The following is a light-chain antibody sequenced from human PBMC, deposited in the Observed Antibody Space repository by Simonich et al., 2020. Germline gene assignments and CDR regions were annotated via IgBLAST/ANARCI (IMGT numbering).Light chain of an antibody. V-gene: IGKV2D-29*02. Sequence: DIVMTQTPLSLSVTPGQPDSISCKSSQSLLHSDGKTYLYWYLQKPGQSPQLLIYEVSNRCSGVPDRFSGSGSGTDFTLKISRVEAEDVGVYYCMQSIQLPLTFGGGTKVEIK. CDR1: QSLLHSDGKTY. CDR3: MQSIQLPLT. CDR2: EVS. J-gene: IGKJ4*01.